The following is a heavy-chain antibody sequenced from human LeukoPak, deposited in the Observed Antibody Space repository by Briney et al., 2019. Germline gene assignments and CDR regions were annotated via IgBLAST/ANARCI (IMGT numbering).Heavy chain of an antibody. D-gene: IGHD2-15*01. CDR1: GFTSSSYA. J-gene: IGHJ4*02. CDR2: ISCGGDST. CDR3: AKDLSGGIGVVVPASFDY. Sequence: PGGSLRLSCAGSGFTSSSYAMSWVRQAPGKGLEWVSGISCGGDSTYYADSVKGRFTISRDNAKNTLYLQMNGLRAEDTDVYYCAKDLSGGIGVVVPASFDYWGQGTLVTVSS. V-gene: IGHV3-23*01.